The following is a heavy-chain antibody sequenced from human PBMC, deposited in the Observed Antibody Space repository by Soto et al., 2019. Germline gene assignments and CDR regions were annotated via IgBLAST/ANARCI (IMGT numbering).Heavy chain of an antibody. J-gene: IGHJ3*01. D-gene: IGHD2-2*01. Sequence: PGGSLRLCCAASEFTFSIYEMNWVRQAPGKGLEWVSYISSSGSTKYYADSVRGRFTISRDNAKNSLYLQMNSLRAEDTAVYYCASIYCTSTSCPLGNAFDFWGQGTMVTVSS. CDR2: ISSSGSTK. CDR1: EFTFSIYE. V-gene: IGHV3-48*03. CDR3: ASIYCTSTSCPLGNAFDF.